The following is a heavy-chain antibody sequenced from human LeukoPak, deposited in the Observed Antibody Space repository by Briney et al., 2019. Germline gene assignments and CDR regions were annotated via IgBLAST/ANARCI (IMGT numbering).Heavy chain of an antibody. CDR1: GGTFSSYA. J-gene: IGHJ5*02. CDR2: IIPIFGTE. D-gene: IGHD5-18*01. CDR3: ARDVGSYGYMPRDNLFDP. V-gene: IGHV1-69*05. Sequence: SVKVSCKGSGGTFSSYAKSWVRRAPGQGGEWMGGIIPIFGTENYAQKLQGRVTINTEESTRAEYMEVRRQRERERAVYYCARDVGSYGYMPRDNLFDPWGQGTLVTVSS.